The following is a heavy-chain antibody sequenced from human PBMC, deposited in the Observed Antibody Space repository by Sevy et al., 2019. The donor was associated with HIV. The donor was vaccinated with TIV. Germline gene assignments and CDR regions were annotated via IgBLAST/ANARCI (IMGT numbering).Heavy chain of an antibody. CDR2: ISSSGSTT. CDR3: ARDEMITFGGANFDY. D-gene: IGHD3-16*01. V-gene: IGHV3-11*01. CDR1: GFTFSDYY. Sequence: GGSLRLSCAASGFTFSDYYMSWIRQAPGKGLEWVSYISSSGSTTYYADSVKGRFTISRDNAKNSLYLQMNSLRAEDTAVYYCARDEMITFGGANFDYWGQGTLVTVSS. J-gene: IGHJ4*02.